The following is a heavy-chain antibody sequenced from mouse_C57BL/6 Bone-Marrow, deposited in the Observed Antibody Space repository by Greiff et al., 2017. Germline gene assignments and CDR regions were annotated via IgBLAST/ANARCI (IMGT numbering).Heavy chain of an antibody. CDR1: GFTFSSYA. CDR2: ISDGGSYT. Sequence: EVQVVESGGGLVKPGGSLKLSCAASGFTFSSYAMSWVRQTPEKRLEWVATISDGGSYTYYPDNVKGRFTISRDNAKNNLYLQMSHLKSEDTAMYDCARDGGNDAMDYWGQGTSVTVSA. CDR3: ARDGGNDAMDY. V-gene: IGHV5-4*01. J-gene: IGHJ4*01. D-gene: IGHD2-1*01.